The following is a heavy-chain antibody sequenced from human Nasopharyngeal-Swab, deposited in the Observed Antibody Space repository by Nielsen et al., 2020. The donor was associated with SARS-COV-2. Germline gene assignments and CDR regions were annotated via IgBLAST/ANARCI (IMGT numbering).Heavy chain of an antibody. D-gene: IGHD2-2*01. Sequence: GGSLRLSCAASGFTFSSYAMSWVRRAPGKGLEWVSAISGSGGSTYYADSVKGRFTISRDNSKNTLYLQMNSLRAEDTAVYYCAKVKRPIVVVPAATDYWGQGTLVTVSS. CDR1: GFTFSSYA. V-gene: IGHV3-23*01. CDR3: AKVKRPIVVVPAATDY. J-gene: IGHJ4*02. CDR2: ISGSGGST.